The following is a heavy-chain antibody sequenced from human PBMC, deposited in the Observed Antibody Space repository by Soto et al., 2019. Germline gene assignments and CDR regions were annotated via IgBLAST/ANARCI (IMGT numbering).Heavy chain of an antibody. CDR2: IYYSGST. CDR1: GGSISSYY. Sequence: AADTLSLTCTVSGGSISSYYWSWIRQPPGKGLEWIGYIYYSGSTNYNPSLKSRVTISVDTSKNQFSLKLSSVTAADTAVYYCARTEAYYDILTGYTPDWFDPWGQGTLVTVSS. D-gene: IGHD3-9*01. J-gene: IGHJ5*02. CDR3: ARTEAYYDILTGYTPDWFDP. V-gene: IGHV4-59*01.